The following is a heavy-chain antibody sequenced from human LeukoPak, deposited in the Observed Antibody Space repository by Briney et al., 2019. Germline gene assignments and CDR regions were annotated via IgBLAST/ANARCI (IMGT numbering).Heavy chain of an antibody. CDR3: AKGSYYSGSGSFSQYGWFDP. Sequence: PGGSLRLSRAASGFTFSTYAMTWVRQAPGKGLEWVSTISGSGGSTYYPDSVRGRFTISRDNSKNTLYLQMNSLRAEDTALYYCAKGSYYSGSGSFSQYGWFDPWGQGTLVTVSS. CDR1: GFTFSTYA. J-gene: IGHJ5*02. V-gene: IGHV3-23*01. D-gene: IGHD3-10*01. CDR2: ISGSGGST.